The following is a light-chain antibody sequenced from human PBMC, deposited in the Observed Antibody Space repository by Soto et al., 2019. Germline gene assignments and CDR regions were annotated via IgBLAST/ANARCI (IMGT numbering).Light chain of an antibody. V-gene: IGLV2-14*01. Sequence: QSVLTQPASVPGSPGQAITISCTGTSSDVGGYNYVSWYQQHPGKAPKLMIYEVSNRPSGVSNRFSGSKSGNTASLTISGLQAEAEADYYCSSYTSSSTYVFGTGTKVTVL. CDR3: SSYTSSSTYV. CDR1: SSDVGGYNY. J-gene: IGLJ1*01. CDR2: EVS.